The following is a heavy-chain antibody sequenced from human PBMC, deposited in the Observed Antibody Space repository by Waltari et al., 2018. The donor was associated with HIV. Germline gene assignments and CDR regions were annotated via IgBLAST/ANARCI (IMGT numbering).Heavy chain of an antibody. Sequence: EVHLVESGGGLVQPGRYLCLSGKASGFNFVALSVPWFVQAPGKGLEWVGFIRSKPYGGTREYAASVKGRFTISRDDSKNIAFLQMDSLKIEDTAVHYCARGVNLRCTGDCYSAYWGQGTLVTVSS. CDR2: IRSKPYGGTR. D-gene: IGHD2-21*02. V-gene: IGHV3-49*03. CDR1: GFNFVALS. J-gene: IGHJ4*02. CDR3: ARGVNLRCTGDCYSAY.